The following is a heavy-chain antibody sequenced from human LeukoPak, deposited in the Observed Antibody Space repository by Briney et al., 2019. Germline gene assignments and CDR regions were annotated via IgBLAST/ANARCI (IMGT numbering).Heavy chain of an antibody. CDR2: IYYSGNT. CDR1: GGSISSSSYY. J-gene: IGHJ4*02. Sequence: SETLSLTCTVSGGSISSSSYYWGWIRQPPGKGLEWIGNIYYSGNTYYNPSLKSRITISVDTSKNQFSLKLSSVTAADTAVYYCAAPGWRDLFDYWGQGTLVTVSS. CDR3: AAPGWRDLFDY. D-gene: IGHD6-19*01. V-gene: IGHV4-39*01.